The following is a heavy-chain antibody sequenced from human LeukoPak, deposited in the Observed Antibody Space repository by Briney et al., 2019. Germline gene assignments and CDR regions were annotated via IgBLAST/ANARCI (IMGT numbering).Heavy chain of an antibody. CDR1: GFTFSSYS. V-gene: IGHV3-48*04. CDR2: ISSSSSTI. J-gene: IGHJ3*02. CDR3: ASQYPGAFDI. D-gene: IGHD2-2*01. Sequence: GGSLRLSGSASGFTFSSYSMNWVRQAPGKGLEWVSYISSSSSTIYYADSVKGRFTISRDNAKNSLYLQMNSLRAEDTAVYYCASQYPGAFDIWGQGTMVTVSS.